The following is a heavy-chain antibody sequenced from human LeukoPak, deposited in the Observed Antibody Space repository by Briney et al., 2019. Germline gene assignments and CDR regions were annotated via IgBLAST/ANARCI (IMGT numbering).Heavy chain of an antibody. D-gene: IGHD1-26*01. CDR1: GVSRSSDY. J-gene: IGHJ3*02. CDR2: VSYGGNT. V-gene: IGHV4-59*01. Sequence: SETLSLTCTVSGVSRSSDYWSWIRQPPGKGLEWIGYVSYGGNTNYNPSLKSRVTISVDTSKNQFSLKLSSVTAADTAVYYCARGLQWDRQAFDIWGQGTMVTVPS. CDR3: ARGLQWDRQAFDI.